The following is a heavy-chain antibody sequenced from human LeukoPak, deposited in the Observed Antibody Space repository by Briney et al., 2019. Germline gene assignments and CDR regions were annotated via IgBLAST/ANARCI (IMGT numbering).Heavy chain of an antibody. V-gene: IGHV3-15*01. J-gene: IGHJ3*02. CDR1: EFTLRSGG. D-gene: IGHD3-22*01. CDR3: TTFFYYDSSGHLDPFDI. CDR2: IKSKTDGGTT. Sequence: GGSLRLSCAASEFTLRSGGRSWVRQAPGKGLEWVGRIKSKTDGGTTDYAAAVKGRFTISRDDSKNTLYLQMNSLKTEDTAVYYCTTFFYYDSSGHLDPFDIWGQGTMVTVSS.